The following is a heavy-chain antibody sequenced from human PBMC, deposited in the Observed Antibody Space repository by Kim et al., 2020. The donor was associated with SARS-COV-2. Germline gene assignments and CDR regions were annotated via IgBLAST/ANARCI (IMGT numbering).Heavy chain of an antibody. CDR3: ARAGDYDISGDDGFFHH. D-gene: IGHD3-22*01. Sequence: VKGRCTISRDNAKNALYLQMNSLRPEGTAVYYCARAGDYDISGDDGFFHHWGQGALVTVSS. J-gene: IGHJ1*01. V-gene: IGHV3-74*01.